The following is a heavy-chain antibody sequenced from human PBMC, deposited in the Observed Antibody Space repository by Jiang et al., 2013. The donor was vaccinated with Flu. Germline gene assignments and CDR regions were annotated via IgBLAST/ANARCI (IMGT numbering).Heavy chain of an antibody. CDR1: GYTLLEVS. J-gene: IGHJ4*02. Sequence: SGAEVKKPGASVRVSCKVSGYTLLEVSMHWVRQAPGKGLEWMGGFDAENGEIIKAQNFQGRVTMTEDTYTDTAYMELSGLNSDDTAVYYCATSEGGKYARRDYFDSWGQGTLVTVSS. V-gene: IGHV1-24*01. D-gene: IGHD3-16*01. CDR2: FDAENGEI. CDR3: ATSEGGKYARRDYFDS.